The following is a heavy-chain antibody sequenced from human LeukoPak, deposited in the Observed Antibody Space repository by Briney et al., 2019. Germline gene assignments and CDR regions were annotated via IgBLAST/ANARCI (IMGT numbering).Heavy chain of an antibody. CDR3: ARGFWYCGGDCYPDDAFDI. V-gene: IGHV3-11*01. CDR1: GFTFSDYY. Sequence: GGSLRLSCAASGFTFSDYYMSWIRQAPGKGQEWVSYISSSGTTIYYADSVKGRFTISRDNAKNSLYLQMNSLRAEDTAVYYCARGFWYCGGDCYPDDAFDIWGQGTMVTVSS. J-gene: IGHJ3*02. CDR2: ISSSGTTI. D-gene: IGHD2-21*02.